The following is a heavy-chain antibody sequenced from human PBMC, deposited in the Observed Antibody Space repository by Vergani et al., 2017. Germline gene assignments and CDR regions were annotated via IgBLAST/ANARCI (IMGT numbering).Heavy chain of an antibody. Sequence: QVQLQESGPGLVKPSETLSLTCTVSGGSISSYYWSWIRQPPGKGLEWIGYIYYSGSTNYNPSLKSRVTISVDTSKNQFSLKLSSVTAADTAVYYCARAPSSGYYYVDYWGQGTLVTVSS. CDR1: GGSISSYY. J-gene: IGHJ4*02. CDR3: ARAPSSGYYYVDY. D-gene: IGHD3-22*01. CDR2: IYYSGST. V-gene: IGHV4-59*01.